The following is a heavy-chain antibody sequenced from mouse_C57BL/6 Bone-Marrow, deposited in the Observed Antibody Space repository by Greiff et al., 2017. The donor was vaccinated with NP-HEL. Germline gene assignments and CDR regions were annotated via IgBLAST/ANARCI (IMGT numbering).Heavy chain of an antibody. D-gene: IGHD1-1*01. CDR2: ISSGSSTI. V-gene: IGHV5-17*01. CDR3: EREYYYGSSWYFDY. J-gene: IGHJ2*01. Sequence: EVQRVESGGGLVKPGGSLKLSCAASGFTFSDYGMHWVRQAPEKGLEWVAYISSGSSTIYYADTVKGRFTISRDNAKNTLFLQMTSLRSEDTAMYYCEREYYYGSSWYFDYWGQGTTLTVSS. CDR1: GFTFSDYG.